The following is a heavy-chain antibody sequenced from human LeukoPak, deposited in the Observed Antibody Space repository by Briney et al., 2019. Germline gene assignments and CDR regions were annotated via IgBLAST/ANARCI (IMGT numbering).Heavy chain of an antibody. D-gene: IGHD3-22*01. CDR1: GFTFDDYG. CDR3: ARVSGLGSYYDSSGYPDY. V-gene: IGHV3-20*04. CDR2: IIWIGGST. J-gene: IGHJ4*02. Sequence: GGSLRLSCAASGFTFDDYGMSWVRQAPGKGLDWVSGIIWIGGSTGYADSVKGRFTISRDNAKNSLYLQMNSLRAEDTALYYCARVSGLGSYYDSSGYPDYWGQGTLVTVSS.